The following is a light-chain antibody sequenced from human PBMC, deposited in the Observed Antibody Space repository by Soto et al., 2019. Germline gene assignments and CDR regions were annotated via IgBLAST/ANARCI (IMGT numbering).Light chain of an antibody. CDR1: PSVTNF. V-gene: IGKV3-20*01. J-gene: IGKJ5*01. Sequence: EIVLTLSPATLSLSTGERVTXTCRASPSVTNFLAWYQQRPGQAPRVIIYGASSRATGIADGFRGSGSGTDFTLTISRLEPEDFAVYYCQHYDASPITFGQRTRVEV. CDR3: QHYDASPIT. CDR2: GAS.